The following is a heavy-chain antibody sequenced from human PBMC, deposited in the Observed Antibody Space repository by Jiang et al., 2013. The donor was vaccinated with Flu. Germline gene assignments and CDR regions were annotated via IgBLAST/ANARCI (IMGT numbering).Heavy chain of an antibody. V-gene: IGHV4-39*01. CDR3: ARLGGDYDFWSDYYRYGMDV. Sequence: LLKPSETLSLTCTVSGGSISSSSYYWGWIRQPPGKGLEWIGSIYYSGSTYYNPSLKSRVTISVDTSKNQFSLRLSSVTAADTATYFCARLGGDYDFWSDYYRYGMDVWGQGTTVTVSS. D-gene: IGHD3-3*01. CDR1: GGSISSSSYY. J-gene: IGHJ6*02. CDR2: IYYSGST.